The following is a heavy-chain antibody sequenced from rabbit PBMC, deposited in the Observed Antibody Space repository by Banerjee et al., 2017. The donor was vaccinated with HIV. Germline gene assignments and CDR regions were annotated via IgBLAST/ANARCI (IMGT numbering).Heavy chain of an antibody. CDR3: ARHVDADSSGWLFKL. CDR2: IYAGSNGST. CDR1: GFSFRDKYV. J-gene: IGHJ4*01. Sequence: QEQLEESGGDLVKPGRALTLPCTALGFSFRDKYVLGWVRRAPGKGLEWIACIYAGSNGSTYYASWAKGRFTISKTSSTTVTLQMTSLTAADTATYFCARHVDADSSGWLFKLWGQGTLVTVS. D-gene: IGHD4-1*01. V-gene: IGHV1S45*01.